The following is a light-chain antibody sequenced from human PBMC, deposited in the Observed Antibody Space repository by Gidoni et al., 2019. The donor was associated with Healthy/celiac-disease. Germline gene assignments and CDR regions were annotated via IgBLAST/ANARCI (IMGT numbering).Light chain of an antibody. Sequence: EIVMTQSPATLSVSPGERATLSCRTSPSVSSNLAWYQQKPGQAPRLLIYGASTRATGTPPRFSGSGSGTEFTLTISSLQSEDFAVYYCQQYSNWPPLTFGGGTKVEIK. CDR2: GAS. CDR1: PSVSSN. V-gene: IGKV3-15*01. J-gene: IGKJ4*01. CDR3: QQYSNWPPLT.